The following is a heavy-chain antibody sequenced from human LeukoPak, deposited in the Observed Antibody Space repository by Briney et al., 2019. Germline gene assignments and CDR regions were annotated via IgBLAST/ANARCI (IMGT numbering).Heavy chain of an antibody. D-gene: IGHD4-17*01. J-gene: IGHJ4*02. CDR1: GGSISSGGYY. CDR2: IYHSGST. Sequence: SQTLSLTGAVSGGSISSGGYYWSWIRQPPGKGLEWIGYIYHSGSTYYNPSLKSRVTISVDRSKNQFSLKLSSVTAADTAVYYCAVGDDYDFDYWGQGTLVTVSS. V-gene: IGHV4-30-2*01. CDR3: AVGDDYDFDY.